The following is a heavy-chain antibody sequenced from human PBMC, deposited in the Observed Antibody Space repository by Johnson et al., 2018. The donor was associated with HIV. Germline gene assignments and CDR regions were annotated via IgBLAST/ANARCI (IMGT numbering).Heavy chain of an antibody. V-gene: IGHV3-30*03. CDR1: GFTFSSYG. Sequence: QVQLVESGGGVVQPGTSLRLSCAASGFTFSSYGMHWVRQAPGKGLEWVAVISYDGSNKYYADSVKGRFTISRDNSKNTLYLQMNSLRAEDTAVYYCARGPDIWGQGTMVTVSS. CDR2: ISYDGSNK. J-gene: IGHJ3*02. CDR3: ARGPDI.